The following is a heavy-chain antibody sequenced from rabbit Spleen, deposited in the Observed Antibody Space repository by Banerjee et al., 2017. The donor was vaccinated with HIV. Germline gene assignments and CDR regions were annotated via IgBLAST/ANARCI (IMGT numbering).Heavy chain of an antibody. CDR1: GFSFSGSYW. CDR2: IDTGSGDT. J-gene: IGHJ4*01. Sequence: QSLEESGGGLVKPGASLTLTCTASGFSFSGSYWMNWVRQAPGKGLEWIGCIDTGSGDTYYASWAKGRFTISKTSSTTVTLQMTSLTAADTATYFCARDLVAVIGWNFNLWGPGTLVTVS. CDR3: ARDLVAVIGWNFNL. D-gene: IGHD1-1*01. V-gene: IGHV1S40*01.